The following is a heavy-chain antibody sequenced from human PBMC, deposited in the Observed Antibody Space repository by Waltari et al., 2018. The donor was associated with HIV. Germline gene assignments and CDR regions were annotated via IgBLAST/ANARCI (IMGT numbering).Heavy chain of an antibody. J-gene: IGHJ4*02. D-gene: IGHD3-22*01. CDR2: IYSGGST. V-gene: IGHV3-53*01. Sequence: EVPLVESGGGLLQPGGSLRLSCAASVFTVSSHSMSWVRPAPGKGLEWVSVIYSGGSTYYADSVKGRFTISRDNSKNTLYLQMNSLRAEDTAVYYCASNYYDSSGRRFDYWGQGTLVTVSS. CDR3: ASNYYDSSGRRFDY. CDR1: VFTVSSHS.